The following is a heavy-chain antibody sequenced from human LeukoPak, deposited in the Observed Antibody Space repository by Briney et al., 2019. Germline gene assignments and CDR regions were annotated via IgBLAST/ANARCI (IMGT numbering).Heavy chain of an antibody. CDR1: GYTFTSYA. CDR2: INAGNGNT. J-gene: IGHJ4*02. Sequence: ASVKVSCKASGYTFTSYAMHWVRQAPGQRLEWMGWINAGNGNTKYSQKFQGRVTITRDTSASTAYMELSSLRSEDTAVYYCAREYYDSSGYPLFDYWGQGTLVTVSS. D-gene: IGHD3-22*01. CDR3: AREYYDSSGYPLFDY. V-gene: IGHV1-3*01.